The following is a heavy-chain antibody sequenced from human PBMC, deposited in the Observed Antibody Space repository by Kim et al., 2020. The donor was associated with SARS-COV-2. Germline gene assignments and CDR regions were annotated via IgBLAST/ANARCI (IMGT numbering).Heavy chain of an antibody. J-gene: IGHJ2*01. V-gene: IGHV1-69*13. CDR3: ASAGGNYDILTLHSPWYFDL. CDR2: IIPIFGTA. CDR1: GGTFSSYA. D-gene: IGHD3-9*01. Sequence: SVKVSCKASGGTFSSYAISWVRQAPGQGLEWMGGIIPIFGTANYAQKFQGRVTITADESTSTAYMELSSLRSEDTAVYYCASAGGNYDILTLHSPWYFDLWGRGTLVTVSS.